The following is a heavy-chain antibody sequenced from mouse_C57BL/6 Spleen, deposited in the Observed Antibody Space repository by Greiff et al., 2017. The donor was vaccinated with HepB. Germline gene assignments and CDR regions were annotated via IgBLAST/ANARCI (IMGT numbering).Heavy chain of an antibody. J-gene: IGHJ2*01. CDR3: AIWDSFDY. V-gene: IGHV5-6*01. D-gene: IGHD4-1*01. CDR1: GFTFSSYG. CDR2: ISSGGSYT. Sequence: EVMLVESGGDLVKPGGSLKLSCAASGFTFSSYGMSWVRQTPDKRLEWVATISSGGSYTYYPDSVKGRFTISRDNAKNTLYLQMSSLKSEDTAMYYCAIWDSFDYWGQGTTLTVSS.